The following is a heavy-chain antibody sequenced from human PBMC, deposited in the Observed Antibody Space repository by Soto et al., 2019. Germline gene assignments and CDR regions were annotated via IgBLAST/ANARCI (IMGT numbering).Heavy chain of an antibody. CDR1: GFTFSSYA. Sequence: SGGSLRLSCAASGFTFSSYAMSWVRQAPGKGLEWVSAISGSGGSTYYADSVKGRFAISRDNSKNTLYLQMNSLRAEDTAVYYCAKATWSPIVVVVDATPGYFDYWGQGTLVTVSS. V-gene: IGHV3-23*01. D-gene: IGHD2-15*01. J-gene: IGHJ4*02. CDR3: AKATWSPIVVVVDATPGYFDY. CDR2: ISGSGGST.